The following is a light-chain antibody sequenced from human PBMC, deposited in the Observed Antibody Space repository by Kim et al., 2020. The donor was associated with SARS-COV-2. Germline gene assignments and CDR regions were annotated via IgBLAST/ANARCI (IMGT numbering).Light chain of an antibody. J-gene: IGLJ3*02. Sequence: QSVLTQPPSVSAAPGQRVTISCSGNNSNIENNYVSWYQQLPGTAPKLLIYDNNKRPSGIPDRFSGSKSGTSATLGITGLQTGDEADYYCGTWDSSLSARVFGGGTQLTVL. CDR3: GTWDSSLSARV. CDR1: NSNIENNY. V-gene: IGLV1-51*01. CDR2: DNN.